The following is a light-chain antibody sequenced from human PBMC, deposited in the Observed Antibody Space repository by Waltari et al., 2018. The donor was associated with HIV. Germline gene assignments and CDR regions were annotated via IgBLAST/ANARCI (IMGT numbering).Light chain of an antibody. CDR3: QQYGSSPRT. J-gene: IGKJ1*01. Sequence: EIVLTQSPDTLSLSQGDRATLSCRASQSVNSNFLAWYQQKPGQAPRLLIYSASSRATHIPDRFSGSGSGADFTLTIARLETEDFAVYYCQQYGSSPRTFGQGTKVELK. CDR1: QSVNSNF. CDR2: SAS. V-gene: IGKV3-20*01.